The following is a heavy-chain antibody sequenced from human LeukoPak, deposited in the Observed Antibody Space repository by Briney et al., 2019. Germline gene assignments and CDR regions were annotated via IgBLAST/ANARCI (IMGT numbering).Heavy chain of an antibody. CDR2: IGSSGDTT. Sequence: PGGSLRLSCAASGFTFSSYAMSWVRQAPGKGLEWVSTIGSSGDTTYYAGSVKGRFTISRDNSRNTLYLQMNSLRAEDTAVYYCARPPYGGVDYWGQGTLVTVSS. CDR1: GFTFSSYA. V-gene: IGHV3-23*01. CDR3: ARPPYGGVDY. D-gene: IGHD4-23*01. J-gene: IGHJ4*02.